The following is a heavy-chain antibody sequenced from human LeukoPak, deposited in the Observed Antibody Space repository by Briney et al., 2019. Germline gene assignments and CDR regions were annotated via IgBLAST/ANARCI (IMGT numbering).Heavy chain of an antibody. CDR3: ARLSRIQLWPHWFDP. J-gene: IGHJ5*02. D-gene: IGHD5-18*01. CDR1: GGSISSYY. Sequence: TSEALSLTCTVSGGSISSYYWSWIRQPPGKGLGWIGYIYYSGSTDYHPALEGRGTRSVDTSKTQFSLKLSSVTAADPAVYYCARLSRIQLWPHWFDPWGQGTLVTVSS. CDR2: IYYSGST. V-gene: IGHV4-59*08.